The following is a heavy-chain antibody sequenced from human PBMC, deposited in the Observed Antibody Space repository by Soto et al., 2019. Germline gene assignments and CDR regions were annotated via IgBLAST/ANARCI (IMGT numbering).Heavy chain of an antibody. CDR2: ISGSGGST. CDR3: AKVIRNKGSSWYEDNWFDP. CDR1: GFTFSSYA. D-gene: IGHD6-13*01. J-gene: IGHJ5*02. V-gene: IGHV3-23*01. Sequence: GGSLRLSCAASGFTFSSYAMSWVRQAPGKGLEWVSAISGSGGSTYYADSVKGRFTISRDNSKNTLYLQMNSLRAEDTAVYYCAKVIRNKGSSWYEDNWFDPWGQGTLVTVSS.